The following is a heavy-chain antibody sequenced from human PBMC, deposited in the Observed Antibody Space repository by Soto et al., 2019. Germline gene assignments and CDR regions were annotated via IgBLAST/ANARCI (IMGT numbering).Heavy chain of an antibody. CDR2: TYYRSKWHN. J-gene: IGHJ3*02. CDR1: GDSVSSNSAA. Sequence: PSQTLSLTCAISGDSVSSNSAAWNWIRQSPSRGLEWLGRTYYRSKWHNDYAVSVKSRITINPDTSKNQFSLQLNSLTPEDTAVYYFARAQAQAVAGGIRAFDIWGQGTMVTVSS. CDR3: ARAQAQAVAGGIRAFDI. V-gene: IGHV6-1*01. D-gene: IGHD6-19*01.